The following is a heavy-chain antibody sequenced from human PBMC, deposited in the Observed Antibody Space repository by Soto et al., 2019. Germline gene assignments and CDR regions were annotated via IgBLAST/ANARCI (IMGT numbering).Heavy chain of an antibody. CDR3: ARDPWAADY. Sequence: PGGSLRLSCAASGFTVNTKYMSWVRQAPGKGLEWVSVIYSGGSTFYADSVRGRFTISRDNSKNTVNLQMNSLRAEDTAVYYCARDPWAADYWGQGTLVTVSS. J-gene: IGHJ4*02. CDR2: IYSGGST. V-gene: IGHV3-66*01. D-gene: IGHD3-16*01. CDR1: GFTVNTKY.